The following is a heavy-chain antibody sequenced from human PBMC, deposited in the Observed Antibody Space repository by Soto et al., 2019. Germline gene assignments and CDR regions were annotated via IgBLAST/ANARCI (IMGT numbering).Heavy chain of an antibody. CDR1: GGSISSYY. Sequence: QVQLQESGPGLVKPSETLSLTCTVSGGSISSYYWSWIRQPAGKGMEWIGRIYTSGSTNYNPSLKSRVTMSVDTSKNQFSLKLSSVTAADTAVYYCARADDGVAAAGTAPYFQHWGQGTLVTVSS. CDR3: ARADDGVAAAGTAPYFQH. J-gene: IGHJ1*01. CDR2: IYTSGST. V-gene: IGHV4-4*07. D-gene: IGHD6-13*01.